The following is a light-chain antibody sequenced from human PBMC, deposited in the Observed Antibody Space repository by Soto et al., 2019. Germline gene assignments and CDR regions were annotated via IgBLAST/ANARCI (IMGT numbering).Light chain of an antibody. CDR3: QSFGSSLSGYV. V-gene: IGLV1-40*01. J-gene: IGLJ1*01. CDR1: SSNIGAGYD. CDR2: GNS. Sequence: QSVLTQPPSVSGAPGQRVTISCTGSSSNIGAGYDVHWYQQVPGTAPKLLIYGNSNRPSGVPDRFSGSKSGTSASLAIAGLQAEDEADYYCQSFGSSLSGYVFGTGTRSPS.